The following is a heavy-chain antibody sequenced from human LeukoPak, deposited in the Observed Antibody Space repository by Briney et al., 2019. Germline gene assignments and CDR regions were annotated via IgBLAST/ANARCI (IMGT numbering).Heavy chain of an antibody. Sequence: PGGSRRLSCAASGFTFSDYYMSWICQAPGKGLEWVSYISSISSYTNYADSVKGRFTISRDNAKNSLYLQMNSLRAEDTAVYCCARDLGYYDSSGDYYYYGMDDWGQGTTVTVSS. D-gene: IGHD3-22*01. CDR2: ISSISSYT. J-gene: IGHJ6*02. CDR3: ARDLGYYDSSGDYYYYGMDD. CDR1: GFTFSDYY. V-gene: IGHV3-11*05.